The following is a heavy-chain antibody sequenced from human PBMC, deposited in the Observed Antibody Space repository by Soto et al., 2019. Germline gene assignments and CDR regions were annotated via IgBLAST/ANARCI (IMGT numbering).Heavy chain of an antibody. Sequence: EVQLVESGGGLVQPGGSLRLSCAASGFTFNNYAMHWVRQAPGKGLEWVSGISWNSRTVDYADSLKGRFTISRDNAKNALYLQMNNLRAENTALYYCAKDLTPGDDAFDVWAQGTLVTVSS. CDR2: ISWNSRTV. D-gene: IGHD3-9*01. V-gene: IGHV3-9*01. J-gene: IGHJ3*01. CDR3: AKDLTPGDDAFDV. CDR1: GFTFNNYA.